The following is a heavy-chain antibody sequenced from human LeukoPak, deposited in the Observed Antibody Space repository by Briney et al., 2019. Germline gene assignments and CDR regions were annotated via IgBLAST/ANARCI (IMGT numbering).Heavy chain of an antibody. V-gene: IGHV3-11*04. J-gene: IGHJ1*01. CDR3: ARGGAYYYDSSGPEGYFQH. Sequence: GGSLRLSCAASGFTVSSNYMSWVRQAPGKGLEWVSYISGSGTTISYADSVKGRFTISRDNANNSLFLQMNSLRAEDTAVYYCARGGAYYYDSSGPEGYFQHWGQGTLVSVSS. CDR1: GFTVSSNY. CDR2: ISGSGTTI. D-gene: IGHD3-22*01.